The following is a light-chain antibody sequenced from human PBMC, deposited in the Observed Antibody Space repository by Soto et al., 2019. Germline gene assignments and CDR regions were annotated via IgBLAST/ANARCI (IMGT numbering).Light chain of an antibody. CDR1: MRDVGAYNL. V-gene: IGLV2-14*01. J-gene: IGLJ2*01. Sequence: QSALTQPASVSGSPGQSITISCAGTMRDVGAYNLVSWYQQHPGRAPQLIIYEVRNRPSGISFRFTGSKSGNTASLTISGLQAEDEADYYCSSYTSKSSLIFGGGTKLTVL. CDR2: EVR. CDR3: SSYTSKSSLI.